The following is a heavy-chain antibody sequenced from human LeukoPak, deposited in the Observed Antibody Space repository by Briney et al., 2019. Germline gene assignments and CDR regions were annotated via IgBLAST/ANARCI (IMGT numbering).Heavy chain of an antibody. CDR1: GSTFSSYW. J-gene: IGHJ4*02. V-gene: IGHV3-7*01. CDR2: IREDGSHK. D-gene: IGHD2-2*01. CDR3: ARGRFCSSISCSHFDY. Sequence: GGSLRLSCAASGSTFSSYWMSWVRQDPGKWLEWVANIREDGSHKYYVDSAEGRFTISRDNAKNTLYLQMNSLRAEDTAVYYCARGRFCSSISCSHFDYWGQGTLVTVSS.